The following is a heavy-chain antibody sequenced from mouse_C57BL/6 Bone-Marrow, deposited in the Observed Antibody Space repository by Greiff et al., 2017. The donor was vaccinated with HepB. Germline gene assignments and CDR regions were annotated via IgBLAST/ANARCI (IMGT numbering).Heavy chain of an antibody. D-gene: IGHD3-1*01. CDR1: GFTFSSYA. J-gene: IGHJ4*01. CDR3: TREGYTRDYYAIDY. Sequence: EVMLVESGEGLVKPGGSLKLSCAASGFTFSSYAMSWVRQTPEKRLEWVAYISSGGDYIYYADTVKGRFTISRDNARNTLYLQMSSLKSEDTAMYYCTREGYTRDYYAIDYWGQGTSVTVSS. CDR2: ISSGGDYI. V-gene: IGHV5-9-1*02.